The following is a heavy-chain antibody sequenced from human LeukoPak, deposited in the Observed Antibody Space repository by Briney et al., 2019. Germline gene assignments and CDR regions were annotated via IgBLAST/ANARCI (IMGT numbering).Heavy chain of an antibody. D-gene: IGHD2-15*01. CDR1: GYTFTTYY. V-gene: IGHV1-46*01. CDR2: INPSSGST. CDR3: ARDTGSASDY. Sequence: GASVKVSCKASGYTFTTYYMHWVRQAPGQGLEWMGIINPSSGSTNYAQNFQGRLTMTRDTSTGTVYMELSSLRSEDTAVYYCARDTGSASDYWGQGTLVTVSP. J-gene: IGHJ4*02.